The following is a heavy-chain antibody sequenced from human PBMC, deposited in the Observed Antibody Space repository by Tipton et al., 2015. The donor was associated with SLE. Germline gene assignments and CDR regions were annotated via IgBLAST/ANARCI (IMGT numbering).Heavy chain of an antibody. CDR1: SGSISSSNYY. Sequence: TLSLTCTVSSGSISSSNYYWGWIRQPPGKGLEWIGSIYYSGSTYYNPSLKSRVTISVDTSKNQVSLMLSSVTAADTAVYYCARKYYYDSSGHSFDYWGQGTLVTVSS. D-gene: IGHD3-22*01. J-gene: IGHJ4*02. CDR2: IYYSGST. V-gene: IGHV4-39*01. CDR3: ARKYYYDSSGHSFDY.